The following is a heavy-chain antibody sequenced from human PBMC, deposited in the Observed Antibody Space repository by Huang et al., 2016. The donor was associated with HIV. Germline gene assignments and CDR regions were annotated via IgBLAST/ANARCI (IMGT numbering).Heavy chain of an antibody. J-gene: IGHJ4*02. Sequence: EVQLVQSEAEVKKPGESLKISCRGSGYSFTNYWIGWVRQRPGEGLEWMGVIDPADADTRDSPSFQGQVTFSADKSTRTAYLQWSSLQASDTAIYYCARSEVLVTAVPFDHWGQGTLVTVSS. D-gene: IGHD2-21*02. CDR3: ARSEVLVTAVPFDH. V-gene: IGHV5-51*03. CDR1: GYSFTNYW. CDR2: IDPADADT.